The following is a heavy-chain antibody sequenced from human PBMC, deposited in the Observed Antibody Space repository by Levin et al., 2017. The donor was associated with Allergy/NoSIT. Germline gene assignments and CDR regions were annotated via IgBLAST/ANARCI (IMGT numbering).Heavy chain of an antibody. CDR2: FRDSRST. Sequence: ETLSLTCAASGFTFSNYAMSWVRQAPGKGLEYVSGFRDSRSTYYADSVNGRFTVSRDNSNTVFYLQVNSLRAEDTALYYCARFARPAGVYDSSDSFDVWGPGTMVTVSS. J-gene: IGHJ3*01. CDR1: GFTFSNYA. V-gene: IGHV3-23*01. D-gene: IGHD3-22*01. CDR3: ARFARPAGVYDSSDSFDV.